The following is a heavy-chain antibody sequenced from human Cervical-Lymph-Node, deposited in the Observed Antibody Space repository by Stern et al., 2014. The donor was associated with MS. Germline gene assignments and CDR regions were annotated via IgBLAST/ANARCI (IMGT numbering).Heavy chain of an antibody. CDR2: ISAYNGNT. Sequence: VQLVQSGAEVKKPGASVKVSCKTSGYTLTSYGISWVRQAPGQGLEWMGWISAYNGNTKYAQKLQGRVTMTTDTSTSTAYMELRSLRSDDTAVYYCARERPIYGGNYYTRALDYWGQGTLVTVSS. D-gene: IGHD1-26*01. V-gene: IGHV1-18*01. J-gene: IGHJ4*02. CDR1: GYTLTSYG. CDR3: ARERPIYGGNYYTRALDY.